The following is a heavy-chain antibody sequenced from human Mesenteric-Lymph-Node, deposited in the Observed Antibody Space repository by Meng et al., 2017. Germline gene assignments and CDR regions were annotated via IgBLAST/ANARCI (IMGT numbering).Heavy chain of an antibody. CDR2: INHSGST. V-gene: IGHV4-34*01. CDR1: GGSFSGYY. D-gene: IGHD3-16*02. Sequence: QGRLTQWGAGLLKPSETLSLTCAVYGGSFSGYYWSWIRQPPGKGLEWIGEINHSGSTNYNPSLKSRVTISVDTSKNQFSLKLSSVTAADTAVYYCARGLMITFGGVIVGHPWGQGTLVTVSS. J-gene: IGHJ5*02. CDR3: ARGLMITFGGVIVGHP.